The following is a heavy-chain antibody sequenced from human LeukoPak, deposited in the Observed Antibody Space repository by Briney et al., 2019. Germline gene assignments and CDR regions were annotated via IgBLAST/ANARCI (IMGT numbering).Heavy chain of an antibody. Sequence: GASVRVSCKASGYTFTSYYMHWMRQAPGQGLEWMGIINPSGGSTNYAQKFQGRVTITRDISTSTVYMEVSSLRSEDTAVYYCARGHTAVTRHFYFWGQGTLVTVSS. CDR1: GYTFTSYY. CDR2: INPSGGST. D-gene: IGHD4-17*01. J-gene: IGHJ4*02. CDR3: ARGHTAVTRHFYF. V-gene: IGHV1-46*01.